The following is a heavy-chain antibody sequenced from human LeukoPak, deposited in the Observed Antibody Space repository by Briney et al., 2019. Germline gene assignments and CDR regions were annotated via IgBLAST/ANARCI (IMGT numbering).Heavy chain of an antibody. V-gene: IGHV3-7*01. CDR2: IKQDGSEE. CDR3: ARDPDYDSSGYPDG. J-gene: IGHJ4*02. CDR1: GFTFSSYW. D-gene: IGHD3-22*01. Sequence: GGSLRLSCAASGFTFSSYWMSWVRQAPGKGLEWVANIKQDGSEEYYVDSVKGRFTISRDNAKNSLYLQMNSLRAEDTAVYYCARDPDYDSSGYPDGWGQGTLVTVSS.